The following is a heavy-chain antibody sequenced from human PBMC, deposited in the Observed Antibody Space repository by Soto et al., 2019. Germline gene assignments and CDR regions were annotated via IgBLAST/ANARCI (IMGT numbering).Heavy chain of an antibody. J-gene: IGHJ4*02. CDR1: GGSISSGGYY. V-gene: IGHV4-31*03. CDR3: ARDPGGGYGGYYFDY. CDR2: IYYSGST. Sequence: QVQLQESGPGLVKPSQTLSLTCTVSGGSISSGGYYWSWIRQHPGKGLEWIGYIYYSGSTYYNPSLKSRVTISVDTSKNQFSLKLSSVTAADTAVYYCARDPGGGYGGYYFDYWGQGTLVTVSS. D-gene: IGHD3-16*01.